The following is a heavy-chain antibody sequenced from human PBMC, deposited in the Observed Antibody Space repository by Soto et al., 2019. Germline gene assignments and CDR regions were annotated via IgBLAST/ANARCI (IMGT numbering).Heavy chain of an antibody. D-gene: IGHD3-22*01. CDR1: GFTFSSYS. CDR3: ARILYYYDSSGYYYYFDY. V-gene: IGHV3-21*01. J-gene: IGHJ4*02. CDR2: ISSSSYI. Sequence: GESLKISCAASGFTFSSYSMNWVRQAPGKGLEWVSSISSSSYIYYADSVKGRFTISRDNAKNSLYLQMNSLRAEDTAVYYCARILYYYDSSGYYYYFDYWGQGTLVTVS.